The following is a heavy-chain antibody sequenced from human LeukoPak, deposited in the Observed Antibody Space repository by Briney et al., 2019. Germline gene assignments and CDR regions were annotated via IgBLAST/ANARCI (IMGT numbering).Heavy chain of an antibody. J-gene: IGHJ4*02. CDR1: GFTFSSYA. CDR2: ISGSGGST. Sequence: GGSLRLSCAASGFTFSSYAMSWVRQAPGKGLEWVSAISGSGGSTYYADSVKGRFTISRDNAEKSVYLHMSSLRAEDTAMYYCARGGDSSGSLGDYWGQGILVTVSS. V-gene: IGHV3-23*01. CDR3: ARGGDSSGSLGDY. D-gene: IGHD6-19*01.